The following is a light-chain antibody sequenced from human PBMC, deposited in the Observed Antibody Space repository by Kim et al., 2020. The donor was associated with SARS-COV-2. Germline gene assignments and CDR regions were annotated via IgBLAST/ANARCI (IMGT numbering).Light chain of an antibody. CDR2: QDS. CDR1: KLGDKY. V-gene: IGLV3-1*01. Sequence: SYELTQPPPVPVSPGQTASITCSGDKLGDKYACWYQQKPGQSPVLVIYQDSKRPSGIPERFSGSNSGNTATLTISGTQAMDEADYYCQAWDSSTGVVFGGGTRLTVL. J-gene: IGLJ2*01. CDR3: QAWDSSTGVV.